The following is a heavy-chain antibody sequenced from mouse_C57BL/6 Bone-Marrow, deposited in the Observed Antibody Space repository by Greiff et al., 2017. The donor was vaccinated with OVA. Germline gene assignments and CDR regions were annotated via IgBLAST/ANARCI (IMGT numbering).Heavy chain of an antibody. CDR1: GYAFSSSW. D-gene: IGHD4-1*01. J-gene: IGHJ3*01. CDR2: IYPGDGDT. Sequence: VKLMESGPELVKPGASVKISCKASGYAFSSSWMNWVKQRPGKGLEWIGRIYPGDGDTNYNGKFKGKATLTADKSSSTAYMQLSSLTSEDSAVYFCARCNWDSWFAYWGQGTLVTVSA. V-gene: IGHV1-82*01. CDR3: ARCNWDSWFAY.